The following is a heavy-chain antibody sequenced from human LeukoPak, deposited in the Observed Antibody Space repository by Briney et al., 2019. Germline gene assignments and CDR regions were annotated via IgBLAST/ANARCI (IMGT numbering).Heavy chain of an antibody. Sequence: PGGSLRLSCAASGFTFSSYWMHWVRQAPGKGLVWVSAISGGGGSTYYADSVKGRFTISRDNSKNTLYLQMNSLRAEDTAVYYCAKGTVMTPNYFDYWGQGTLVTVSS. CDR2: ISGGGGST. CDR3: AKGTVMTPNYFDY. D-gene: IGHD2-8*01. J-gene: IGHJ4*02. V-gene: IGHV3-23*01. CDR1: GFTFSSYW.